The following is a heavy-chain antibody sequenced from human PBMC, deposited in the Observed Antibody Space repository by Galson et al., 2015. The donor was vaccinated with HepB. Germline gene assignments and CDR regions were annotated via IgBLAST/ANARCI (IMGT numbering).Heavy chain of an antibody. CDR3: AKDRGYSGYV. V-gene: IGHV3-30*18. D-gene: IGHD5-12*01. CDR1: GFTFSSYG. J-gene: IGHJ4*02. Sequence: SLRLSCAASGFTFSSYGMHWVRQAPGKGLEWVAVISYDGSNKYYADSVKGRFTISRDNSKNTLYLQMNSLRAEDTAVYYCAKDRGYSGYVWGQGTLVTVSS. CDR2: ISYDGSNK.